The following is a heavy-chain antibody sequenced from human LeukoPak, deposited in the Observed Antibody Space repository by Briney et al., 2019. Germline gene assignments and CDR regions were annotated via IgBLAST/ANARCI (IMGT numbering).Heavy chain of an antibody. V-gene: IGHV3-7*04. J-gene: IGHJ4*02. D-gene: IGHD3-10*01. CDR2: IKQDESEK. Sequence: GGSLRLSCAASGFTFSSYWMSWVRQAPGKGLEWVANIKQDESEKYYVHSVEGRFTISRDNAKNSLYLQMNSLRAEDTGVYYCVWDVPFGESCDYWGRGTLVSVSS. CDR1: GFTFSSYW. CDR3: VWDVPFGESCDY.